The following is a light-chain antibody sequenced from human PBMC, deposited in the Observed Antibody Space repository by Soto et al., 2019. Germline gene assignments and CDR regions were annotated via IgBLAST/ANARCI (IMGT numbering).Light chain of an antibody. J-gene: IGKJ4*01. CDR1: QSVSTY. CDR2: DAS. Sequence: EIVLTQSPATLSLSPGERATLSCRASQSVSTYLAWYQQKPGQAPRLLIYDASNRSTGIPARFSGSGSGTDFTLTISSRQLVDFAVHSSQLRNLWSRLFGGGTNVEIK. CDR3: QLRNLWSRL. V-gene: IGKV3-11*01.